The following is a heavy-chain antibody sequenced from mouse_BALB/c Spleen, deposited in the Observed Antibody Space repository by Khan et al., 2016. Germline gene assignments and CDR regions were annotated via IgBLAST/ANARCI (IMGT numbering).Heavy chain of an antibody. CDR3: ASTFWYFDV. J-gene: IGHJ1*01. V-gene: IGHV4-1*02. CDR1: GFDFSRYW. CDR2: INPDSSKI. Sequence: EVQLQESGGGLVQPGGSLKLSCAATGFDFSRYWMSWVRQAPGKGLEWIGEINPDSSKINYTPSLKDKFIISRDNAKNTLYLQMSKVRSEDTALYYCASTFWYFDVWGAGTTVTVSS.